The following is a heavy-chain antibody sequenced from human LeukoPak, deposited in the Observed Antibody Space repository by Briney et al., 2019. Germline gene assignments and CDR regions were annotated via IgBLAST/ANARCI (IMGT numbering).Heavy chain of an antibody. J-gene: IGHJ3*02. CDR1: GGSFSGYY. V-gene: IGHV4-34*01. CDR3: ARVTRRYLSIAAHRAFDI. CDR2: INHSGST. D-gene: IGHD6-6*01. Sequence: SETLSLTCAAYGGSFSGYYWSWIRQPPGKGLEWIGEINHSGSTNYNPSLKSRVTISVDTSKNQFSLKLSSVTAADTAVYYCARVTRRYLSIAAHRAFDIWGQGTMVTVSS.